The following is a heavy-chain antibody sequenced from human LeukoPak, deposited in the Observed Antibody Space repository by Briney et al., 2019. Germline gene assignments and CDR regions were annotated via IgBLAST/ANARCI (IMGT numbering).Heavy chain of an antibody. CDR1: GFTVSSNY. CDR2: ISSSGSTI. CDR3: ARQEAAAGNFDY. Sequence: GGSLRLSCAASGFTVSSNYMSWVRQAPGKGLEWVSYISSSGSTIYYADSVKGRFTISRDNAKNSLYLQMNSLRAEDTAVYYCARQEAAAGNFDYWGQGTLVTVSS. V-gene: IGHV3-11*04. D-gene: IGHD6-13*01. J-gene: IGHJ4*02.